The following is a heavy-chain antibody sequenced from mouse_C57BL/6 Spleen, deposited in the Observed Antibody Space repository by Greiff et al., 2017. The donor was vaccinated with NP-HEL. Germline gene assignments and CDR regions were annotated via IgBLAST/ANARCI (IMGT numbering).Heavy chain of an antibody. CDR1: GYAFSSYW. D-gene: IGHD1-1*01. CDR2: IYPGDGDT. Sequence: QVQLKESGAELVKPGASVKISCKASGYAFSSYWMNWVKQRPGKGLEWIGQIYPGDGDTNYNGKFKGKATLTADKSSSTAYMQLSSLTSEDSAVYFCARGRILRLEVWGTGTTVTVSS. V-gene: IGHV1-80*01. J-gene: IGHJ1*03. CDR3: ARGRILRLEV.